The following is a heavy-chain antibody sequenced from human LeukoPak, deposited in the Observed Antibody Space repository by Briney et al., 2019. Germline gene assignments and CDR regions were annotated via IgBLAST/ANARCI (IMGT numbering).Heavy chain of an antibody. D-gene: IGHD3-22*01. Sequence: GGSPRLSCAASGLTFDIYAMHWVRQAPGKGLEWVAFIRYDGSNKYYADSVKGRSTISRDNSKNTLYLQMNSLRAEDTAVYYCARGITMIVATQYFQHWGQGTLVTVSS. CDR2: IRYDGSNK. CDR1: GLTFDIYA. CDR3: ARGITMIVATQYFQH. J-gene: IGHJ1*01. V-gene: IGHV3-30*02.